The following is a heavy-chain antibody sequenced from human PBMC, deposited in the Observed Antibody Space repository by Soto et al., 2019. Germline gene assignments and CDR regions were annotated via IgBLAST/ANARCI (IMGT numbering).Heavy chain of an antibody. D-gene: IGHD2-15*01. J-gene: IGHJ4*02. CDR2: INPESTTI. V-gene: IGHV3-74*01. Sequence: EAQLVESGGGLVQPGGSLRLSCTGSGIDLSIYWMHWVRQAPGKGLVWVSRINPESTTISYADSVKGRFTISRDNAENTLFLHKNSLSAEDTGVYYCTKDTFGGRDSWGQGTLVTVSS. CDR3: TKDTFGGRDS. CDR1: GIDLSIYW.